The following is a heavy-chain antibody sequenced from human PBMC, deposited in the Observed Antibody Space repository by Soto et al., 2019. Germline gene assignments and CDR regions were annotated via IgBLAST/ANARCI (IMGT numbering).Heavy chain of an antibody. V-gene: IGHV2-5*01. CDR1: GFSLSTNGVG. Sequence: QITLKESGPTLVKPTQTLTLTCTVSGFSLSTNGVGVGWIRQPPGKALEWLAIVYWNDDKRYSPSLESRLTIARDASKNQVVLTMTNIDPVDTATYYCAHRHFNKVAYLDYWGQGTLVTVSS. CDR2: VYWNDDK. CDR3: AHRHFNKVAYLDY. J-gene: IGHJ4*02.